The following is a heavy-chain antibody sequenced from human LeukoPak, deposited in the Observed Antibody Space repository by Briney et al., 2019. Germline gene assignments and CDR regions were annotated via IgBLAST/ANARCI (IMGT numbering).Heavy chain of an antibody. CDR3: ARDDYGSGSYYADYYYGMDV. CDR1: GFTFSSYE. CDR2: ISSSGSTI. V-gene: IGHV3-48*03. D-gene: IGHD3-10*01. J-gene: IGHJ6*02. Sequence: PGGSLRLSCAASGFTFSSYEMNWVRQAPGKGLEWVSYISSSGSTIYCADSVKGRFTISRDNAKNSLYLQMNSLRAEDTAVYYCARDDYGSGSYYADYYYGMDVWGQGTTVTVSS.